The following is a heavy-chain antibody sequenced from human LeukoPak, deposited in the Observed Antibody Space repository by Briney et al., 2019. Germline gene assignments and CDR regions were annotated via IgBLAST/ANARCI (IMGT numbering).Heavy chain of an antibody. Sequence: PSETLSLTCTVSGGSISSGDYYWSWIRQPPGKGLEWIGYIHYSGSTHYNPSLKSRITISVDTSKNQFSLKLSSVTAADTAVYYCASYYGSGSYPLFNYWGQGTLVTVSS. D-gene: IGHD3-10*01. CDR1: GGSISSGDYY. CDR2: IHYSGST. CDR3: ASYYGSGSYPLFNY. J-gene: IGHJ4*02. V-gene: IGHV4-30-4*01.